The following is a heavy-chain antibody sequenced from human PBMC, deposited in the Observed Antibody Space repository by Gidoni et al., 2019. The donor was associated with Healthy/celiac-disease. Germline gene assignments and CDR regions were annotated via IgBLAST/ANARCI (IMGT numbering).Heavy chain of an antibody. V-gene: IGHV1-69*06. D-gene: IGHD2-2*01. J-gene: IGHJ6*02. CDR2: IIPIFGTA. CDR1: GGTFTSYA. Sequence: QVQLVQSGAEVKKTGSSVKVSCKASGGTFTSYAISWVRQAPGQGLEWMGGIIPIFGTANYAQKFQGRVTITADKSTGTAYMELSSLRSEDTAVYYCAGRYCSSTSCYVYYYGMDVWGQGTTVTVSS. CDR3: AGRYCSSTSCYVYYYGMDV.